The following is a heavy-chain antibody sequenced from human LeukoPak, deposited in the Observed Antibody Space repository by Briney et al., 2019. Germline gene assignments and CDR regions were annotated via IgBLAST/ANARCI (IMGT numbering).Heavy chain of an antibody. V-gene: IGHV3-21*01. CDR1: EFTFSAYT. J-gene: IGHJ4*02. D-gene: IGHD3-16*01. Sequence: GGSLRLSCAASEFTFSAYTMNWVRQAPGKGLEWVSFISPSSSYIYYADSVKGRFTISRDSAKNSLYLQMNSLRAEDTAVYYCARDLAGDHYFDSWGQGTLVTVSS. CDR2: ISPSSSYI. CDR3: ARDLAGDHYFDS.